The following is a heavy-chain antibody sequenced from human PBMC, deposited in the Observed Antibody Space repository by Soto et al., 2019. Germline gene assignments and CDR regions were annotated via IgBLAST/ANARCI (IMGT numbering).Heavy chain of an antibody. CDR2: ISYDGSSK. Sequence: QVQLVESGGGVVQPGRSLRLSCAASGFTFSNYGMYWVRQAPRKGLEWVAFISYDGSSKFYADPMKGRHTISRDNSKNTLYLQMNSLRAEDTAVYHCVKDIGNYWSLSYWGQVTLVTVAS. J-gene: IGHJ4*02. D-gene: IGHD1-26*01. V-gene: IGHV3-30*18. CDR3: VKDIGNYWSLSY. CDR1: GFTFSNYG.